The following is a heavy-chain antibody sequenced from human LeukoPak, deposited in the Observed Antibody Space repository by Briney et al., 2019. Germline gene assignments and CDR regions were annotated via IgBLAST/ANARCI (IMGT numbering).Heavy chain of an antibody. CDR2: IYYSGST. V-gene: IGHV4-39*01. J-gene: IGHJ4*02. CDR3: ARPYYYDSSGPYYFDY. Sequence: SETLSLTCTVSGGSISSSSYYWGWIRQPPGKGLEGIGSIYYSGSTYYNPSLKSRVTISVDTSKNQFPLTLLSVTAADTAVYYCARPYYYDSSGPYYFDYWGQGTLVTVSS. CDR1: GGSISSSSYY. D-gene: IGHD3-22*01.